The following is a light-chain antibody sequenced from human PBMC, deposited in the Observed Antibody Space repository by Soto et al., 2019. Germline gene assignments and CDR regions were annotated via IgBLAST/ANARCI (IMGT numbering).Light chain of an antibody. CDR2: AAS. CDR1: QGITNY. V-gene: IGKV1-27*01. CDR3: QTYNSGPLT. Sequence: DIQMTQSPSSLSASVGDRVTITCRASQGITNYLAWYQQKPGQIPKLLMYAASTLRSGVPSRFSGSGSGTHFTLTIKSLQTEDVATYYCQTYNSGPLTFGGGTKV. J-gene: IGKJ4*01.